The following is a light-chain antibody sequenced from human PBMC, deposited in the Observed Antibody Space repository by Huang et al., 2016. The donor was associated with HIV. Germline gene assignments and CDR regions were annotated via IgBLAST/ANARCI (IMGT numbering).Light chain of an antibody. CDR1: QSLLSASNSQNY. J-gene: IGKJ3*01. CDR3: QQYYTTPRT. Sequence: IVMTQSPDSLAVSLGERANIKCKSSQSLLSASNSQNYLAWYQQKVGQPPKLLIYWASTRAPGVPARFSGSGSGPEFSLTIANLQAEDVAIYYCQQYYTTPRTFGPGTKVEIK. CDR2: WAS. V-gene: IGKV4-1*01.